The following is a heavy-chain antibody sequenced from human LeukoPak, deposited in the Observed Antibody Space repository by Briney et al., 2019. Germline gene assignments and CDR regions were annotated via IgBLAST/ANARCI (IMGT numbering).Heavy chain of an antibody. D-gene: IGHD3-22*01. J-gene: IGHJ6*03. V-gene: IGHV3-74*01. CDR2: INSDGSST. CDR3: AKDDTRGGYYPYYMDV. Sequence: GGSLRLSCAASGFTFSSYWMHWVRQAPGKGLVWVSRINSDGSSTSYADSVKGRFTISRDNSKNTLYLQMNSLRAEDTAVYYCAKDDTRGGYYPYYMDVWGKGTTVTISS. CDR1: GFTFSSYW.